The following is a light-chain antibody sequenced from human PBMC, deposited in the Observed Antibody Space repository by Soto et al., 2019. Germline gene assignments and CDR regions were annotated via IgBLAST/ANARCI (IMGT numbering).Light chain of an antibody. J-gene: IGKJ1*01. CDR3: LQYHNLWA. CDR1: QNIYSN. CDR2: RAS. Sequence: ILMTQSPATLPVSPGERATLSYRASQNIYSNFAWYQQRPGQAPRLLIYRASTRATGIQAWFSGSGSGTEFTLTISSLQSEDLTVYSCLQYHNLWAFGQGTKVE. V-gene: IGKV3-15*01.